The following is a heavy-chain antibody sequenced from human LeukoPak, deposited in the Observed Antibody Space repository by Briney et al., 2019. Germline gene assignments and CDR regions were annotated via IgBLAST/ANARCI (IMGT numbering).Heavy chain of an antibody. Sequence: PGGSLRLSCAASGFTFSSYSMNWVRQAPGKGLEWVSSIGSSSSYIYYADSVKGRFTISRDNAKNSLYLQMNSLRAEDTAVYYCASLYCSSTSCLLWGQGTLVTVSS. CDR1: GFTFSSYS. D-gene: IGHD2-2*01. CDR2: IGSSSSYI. CDR3: ASLYCSSTSCLL. J-gene: IGHJ4*02. V-gene: IGHV3-21*01.